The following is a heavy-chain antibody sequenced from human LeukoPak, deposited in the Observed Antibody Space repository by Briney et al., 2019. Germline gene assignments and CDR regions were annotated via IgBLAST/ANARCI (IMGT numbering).Heavy chain of an antibody. J-gene: IGHJ6*02. CDR2: MNPNSGNT. CDR1: GYTFTIYD. V-gene: IGHV1-8*01. D-gene: IGHD5-18*01. CDR3: ARRPDTAMVVEYYGMDV. Sequence: ASVKVSCTASGYTFTIYDINWVRQATGQGLEWMGWMNPNSGNTGYAQKFQGRVTMTRNTSISTAYMELSSLRSEDTAVYYCARRPDTAMVVEYYGMDVWGQGTTVTVSS.